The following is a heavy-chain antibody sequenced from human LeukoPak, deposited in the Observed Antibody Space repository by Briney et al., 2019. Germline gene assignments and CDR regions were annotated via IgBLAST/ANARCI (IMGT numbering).Heavy chain of an antibody. D-gene: IGHD6-13*01. J-gene: IGHJ6*02. CDR3: ARGNGYVEGAAAGTTVMDL. V-gene: IGHV1-8*01. Sequence: ASVKVSCKASGYSFTNYDINWVRQATGQGLEWMGWMNPDSDNTIYAQKFQGRVTMTSDTSITTAYMELSSLRSEDTAVYYCARGNGYVEGAAAGTTVMDLWGQGTTVTVS. CDR2: MNPDSDNT. CDR1: GYSFTNYD.